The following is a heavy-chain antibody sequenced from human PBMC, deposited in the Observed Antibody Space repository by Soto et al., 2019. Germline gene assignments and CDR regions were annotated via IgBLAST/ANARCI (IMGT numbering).Heavy chain of an antibody. J-gene: IGHJ5*02. CDR3: ERGVWGSYYQMGNWSDP. Sequence: SETLSLTCTVSGGSISSYYWSWIRQPPGKGLEWIGYIYYSGSTNYNPSLKSRVTISVDTSKNQFSLKLSSVTAADTAVYYWERGVWGSYYQMGNWSDPWGQGTLVTVSS. CDR2: IYYSGST. D-gene: IGHD3-16*01. V-gene: IGHV4-59*01. CDR1: GGSISSYY.